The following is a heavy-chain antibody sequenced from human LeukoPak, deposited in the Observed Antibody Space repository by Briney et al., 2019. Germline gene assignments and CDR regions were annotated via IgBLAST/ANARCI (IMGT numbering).Heavy chain of an antibody. V-gene: IGHV1-69*02. CDR2: IIPILGIA. D-gene: IGHD3-3*01. CDR3: ARVRGIFGVVITSYNWFDP. CDR1: GGTSSSYT. J-gene: IGHJ5*02. Sequence: SVKVSCKASGGTSSSYTISWVRQAPGQGPEWMGRIIPILGIANYAQKFQGRVTITADKSTSTAYMELSSLRSEDTAVYYCARVRGIFGVVITSYNWFDPWGQGTLVTVSS.